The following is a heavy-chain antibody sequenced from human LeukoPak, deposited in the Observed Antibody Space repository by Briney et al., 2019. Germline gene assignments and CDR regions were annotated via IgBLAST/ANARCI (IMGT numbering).Heavy chain of an antibody. CDR3: ARRVRSGREKNWFDP. Sequence: ASVKVSCKASGYTFTSYYMHWVRQAPGQGLEWMGIINPSGGSTSYAQKFQGRVTMTRDMSTSTVYMELSSLRSEDTAVYYCARRVRSGREKNWFDPWGQGTLVTVSS. CDR1: GYTFTSYY. CDR2: INPSGGST. V-gene: IGHV1-46*01. D-gene: IGHD3-3*01. J-gene: IGHJ5*02.